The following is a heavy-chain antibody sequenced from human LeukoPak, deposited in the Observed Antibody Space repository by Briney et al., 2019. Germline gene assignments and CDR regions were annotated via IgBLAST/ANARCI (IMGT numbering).Heavy chain of an antibody. J-gene: IGHJ4*02. V-gene: IGHV3-21*04. D-gene: IGHD1-7*01. CDR2: ISSSSSYI. CDR3: AKGRNYPTNGAIDY. CDR1: GFTFSSYS. Sequence: GGSLRLSCAASGFTFSSYSMNWVRQAPGKGLEWVSSISSSSSYIYYADSVKGRFTISRDNAKNSLYLQMNSLRAEDTALYYCAKGRNYPTNGAIDYWGQGTLVTVSS.